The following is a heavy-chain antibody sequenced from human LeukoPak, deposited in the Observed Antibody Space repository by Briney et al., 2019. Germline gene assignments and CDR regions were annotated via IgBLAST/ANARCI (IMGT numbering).Heavy chain of an antibody. Sequence: PSQTLSLTCTVSGGSISSYYWSWIRQPPGKGLEWIGYIYYSGSTNYNPSLKSRVTISVDTSKNQFSLKLSSVTAADTAVYYCARGYYYYYYMDVWGKGTTVTISS. CDR2: IYYSGST. CDR1: GGSISSYY. J-gene: IGHJ6*03. V-gene: IGHV4-59*01. CDR3: ARGYYYYYYMDV.